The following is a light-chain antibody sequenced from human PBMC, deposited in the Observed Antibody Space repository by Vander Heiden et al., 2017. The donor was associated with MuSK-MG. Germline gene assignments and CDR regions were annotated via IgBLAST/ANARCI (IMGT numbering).Light chain of an antibody. Sequence: DIQLTQSPTSLSASVGDRVTITCRASQGMRNYLSWYQQKPGKAPKSLMYAASILQSPVPSRFSGSGSVTEFTLTISSLQPEDVATYYCRQDDSYPRTFGQGTKVEIK. CDR3: RQDDSYPRT. J-gene: IGKJ1*01. V-gene: IGKV1-17*01. CDR1: QGMRNY. CDR2: AAS.